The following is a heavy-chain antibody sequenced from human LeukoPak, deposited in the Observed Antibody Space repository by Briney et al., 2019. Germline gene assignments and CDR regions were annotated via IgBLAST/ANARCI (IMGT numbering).Heavy chain of an antibody. CDR2: ISWNSGSI. CDR3: AKDNGSGWFYYFDY. J-gene: IGHJ4*02. D-gene: IGHD6-19*01. Sequence: GRSLRLSCAASGFTFDDYAMHWVRQASGKGLEWVSGISWNSGSIGYADSVKGRFTISRDNAKNSLYLQMNSLRAEDTALYYCAKDNGSGWFYYFDYWGQGTLVTVSS. V-gene: IGHV3-9*01. CDR1: GFTFDDYA.